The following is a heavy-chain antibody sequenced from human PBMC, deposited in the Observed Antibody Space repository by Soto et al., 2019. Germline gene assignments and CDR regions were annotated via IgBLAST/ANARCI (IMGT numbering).Heavy chain of an antibody. V-gene: IGHV4-59*12. J-gene: IGHJ3*02. D-gene: IGHD5-18*01. CDR1: GGSFSNYY. CDR3: ASLPVFRDGYSRGRNAFDI. CDR2: IYYSGST. Sequence: SETLSLTCTVSGGSFSNYYWSWIRQSPGKGLEWIGYIYYSGSTNYNPSLKSRVTISLDTSKNQFSLKLSSVTAADTAVYYCASLPVFRDGYSRGRNAFDIWGQGTMVTV.